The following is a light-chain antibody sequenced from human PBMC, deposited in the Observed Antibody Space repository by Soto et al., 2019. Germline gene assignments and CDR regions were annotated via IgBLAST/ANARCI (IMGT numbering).Light chain of an antibody. Sequence: QSALTQPRSVYGSPGQSVTISCTGTSSDVGSYNYVSWYQQHPGKAPKLMIYDVFKRPSGVPDRFSGSKSGNTASLTFSGLQAEDEADYYCCSYAGNNNVVFGGGTKLTVL. CDR3: CSYAGNNNVV. V-gene: IGLV2-11*01. CDR2: DVF. J-gene: IGLJ2*01. CDR1: SSDVGSYNY.